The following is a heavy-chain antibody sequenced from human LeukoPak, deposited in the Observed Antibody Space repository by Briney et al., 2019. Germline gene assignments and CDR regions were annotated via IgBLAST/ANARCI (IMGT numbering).Heavy chain of an antibody. CDR2: IYHSGST. J-gene: IGHJ6*03. V-gene: IGHV4-38-2*02. CDR3: ARNRRHDYVWGSYRSHYYYYYYMDV. Sequence: SETLSLTCTVSGYSISSGYYWGWIRQPPGKGLEWIGSIYHSGSTYYNPSLKSRVTISVDTSKNQFSLKLSSVTAADTAVYYCARNRRHDYVWGSYRSHYYYYYYMDVWGKGTMVTISS. D-gene: IGHD3-16*02. CDR1: GYSISSGYY.